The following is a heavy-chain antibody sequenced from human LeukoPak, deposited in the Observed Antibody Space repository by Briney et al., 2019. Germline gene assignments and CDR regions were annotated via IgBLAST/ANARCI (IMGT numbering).Heavy chain of an antibody. V-gene: IGHV4-59*08. CDR2: IYYSGST. J-gene: IGHJ3*02. CDR3: ARHYDSSVTDAFEI. CDR1: GGSISSHY. D-gene: IGHD3-22*01. Sequence: SETLSLTCTVSGGSISSHYWSWIRQPPGKGLEWIGYIYYSGSTNYNPSLKSRVTISVDTSKNQFSLKLSSVTAADTAVYYCARHYDSSVTDAFEIWGQGTMVTVSS.